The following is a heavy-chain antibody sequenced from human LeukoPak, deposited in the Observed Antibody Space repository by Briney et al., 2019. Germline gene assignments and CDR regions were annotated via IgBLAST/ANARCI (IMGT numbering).Heavy chain of an antibody. D-gene: IGHD4-11*01. CDR3: ASYSNYDAFDI. CDR1: GGSISSYY. J-gene: IGHJ3*02. Sequence: SETLSLTCAVSGGSISSYYWSWIRQPPGKGLEWIGYIYYSGSTSYNPSLKSRVTIPVDTSKNQFSLKLSSVTAADTAVYYCASYSNYDAFDIWGQGTMVTVSS. V-gene: IGHV4-59*01. CDR2: IYYSGST.